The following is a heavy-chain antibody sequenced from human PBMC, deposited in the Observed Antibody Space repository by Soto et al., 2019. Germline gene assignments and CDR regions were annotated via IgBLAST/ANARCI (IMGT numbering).Heavy chain of an antibody. CDR3: ASGYDPSHYYYHGMDV. CDR2: IWYGGSNK. J-gene: IGHJ6*02. Sequence: PGGSLRLSCAASGFTFSSYGMHWVRQAPGKGLEWVAVIWYGGSNKYYADSVKGRFTISRDNSKNTLYLQMNSLRAEDTAVYYCASGYDPSHYYYHGMDVWGQGTTVTVSS. D-gene: IGHD5-12*01. CDR1: GFTFSSYG. V-gene: IGHV3-33*01.